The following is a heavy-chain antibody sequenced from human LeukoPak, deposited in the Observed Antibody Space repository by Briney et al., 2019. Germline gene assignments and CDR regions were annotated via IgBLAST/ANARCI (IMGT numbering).Heavy chain of an antibody. Sequence: ASVKVSCKASGYTFTSYGISWVRQAPGQGLEWMGWNSAYNGNTNYAQKLQGRVTMTTDTSTSTAYMELRSLRSDDTAVYYCARDQGIVVVPAAMGEFDYWGQGTLVTVSS. V-gene: IGHV1-18*01. CDR2: NSAYNGNT. CDR1: GYTFTSYG. J-gene: IGHJ4*02. D-gene: IGHD2-2*01. CDR3: ARDQGIVVVPAAMGEFDY.